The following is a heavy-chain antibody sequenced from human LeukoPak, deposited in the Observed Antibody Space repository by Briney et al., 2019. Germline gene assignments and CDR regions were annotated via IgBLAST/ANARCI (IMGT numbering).Heavy chain of an antibody. V-gene: IGHV1-3*01. Sequence: ASVKVSCKASGYTFTSYAMHWVRQAPGQRLEWMGWINAGNGNTKYSQKFQGRVTITRDTSASTAYMELSSLRSEDTAVYYCAKSAGGFGELSGGMDVWGQGTTVTVSS. CDR2: INAGNGNT. CDR3: AKSAGGFGELSGGMDV. CDR1: GYTFTSYA. D-gene: IGHD3-10*01. J-gene: IGHJ6*02.